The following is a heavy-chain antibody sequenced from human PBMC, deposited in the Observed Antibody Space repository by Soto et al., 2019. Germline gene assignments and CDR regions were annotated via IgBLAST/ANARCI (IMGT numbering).Heavy chain of an antibody. Sequence: QVQLVQSGAEVKKPGSSVKVSCKASGGTFSSYAISWVRQAPGQGLEWMGGIIPIFGTANYAQKFQGRVTINADKSTSTAYMELSSLRSADTAVYYCARPTPSDSSGYYYRFDPWGQGTLVTVSS. CDR2: IIPIFGTA. V-gene: IGHV1-69*06. CDR1: GGTFSSYA. J-gene: IGHJ5*02. D-gene: IGHD3-22*01. CDR3: ARPTPSDSSGYYYRFDP.